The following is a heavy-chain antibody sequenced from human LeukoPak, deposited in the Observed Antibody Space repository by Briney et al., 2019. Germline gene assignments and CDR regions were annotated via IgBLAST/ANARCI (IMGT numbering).Heavy chain of an antibody. CDR3: ARDKLTGDSYFDN. Sequence: GGSLRLSCAASGFTFSSHAMSWVRQAAGKGLEWVSTISDSGVSTYYADSVKGRFTISRDNAKNSLYLQLNSLRAEDTAVYYCARDKLTGDSYFDNWGQGTLVTVSS. J-gene: IGHJ4*02. D-gene: IGHD7-27*01. CDR2: ISDSGVST. V-gene: IGHV3-23*01. CDR1: GFTFSSHA.